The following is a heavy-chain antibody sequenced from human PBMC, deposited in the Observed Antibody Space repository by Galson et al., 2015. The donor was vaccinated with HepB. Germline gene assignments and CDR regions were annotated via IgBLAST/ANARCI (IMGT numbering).Heavy chain of an antibody. J-gene: IGHJ4*02. CDR3: ARQKGYSSSWYYFDY. V-gene: IGHV4-59*08. Sequence: ETLSLTCTVSGGAISNYYWSWIRQPPGKGLEYIGYIYYSGSTDYNPSLKSRVTISVDTSKNQFSLKLSSVTAADTAVYYCARQKGYSSSWYYFDYWGQGTLVTVSS. D-gene: IGHD6-13*01. CDR2: IYYSGST. CDR1: GGAISNYY.